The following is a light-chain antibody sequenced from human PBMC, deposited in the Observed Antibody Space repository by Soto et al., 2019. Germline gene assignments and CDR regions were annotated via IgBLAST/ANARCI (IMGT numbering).Light chain of an antibody. CDR3: QQRQYWPPIT. J-gene: IGKJ5*01. CDR1: ESVSRN. V-gene: IGKV3-15*01. CDR2: DAS. Sequence: EVVMTQSPATLSVSPGERATLSCRASESVSRNLAWYQQKPGQAPRLLIYDASTRATGIPDRFSGGGSGTEFTLTISSLQSEDFATYYCQQRQYWPPITFGQGTRLENK.